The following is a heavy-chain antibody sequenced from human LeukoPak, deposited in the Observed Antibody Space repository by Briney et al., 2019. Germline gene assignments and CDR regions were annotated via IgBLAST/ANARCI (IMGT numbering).Heavy chain of an antibody. CDR3: ASVDVLVPAAIPYYYYMDV. Sequence: ASVKVSCKASGYTFTSYGISWVRQAPGQGLECMGWISAYNSNTNYAQKLQGRVTMTTDTSTSTAYMELRSLRSDDTAVYYCASVDVLVPAAIPYYYYMDVWGKGTTVTVSS. V-gene: IGHV1-18*01. J-gene: IGHJ6*03. CDR2: ISAYNSNT. CDR1: GYTFTSYG. D-gene: IGHD2-2*01.